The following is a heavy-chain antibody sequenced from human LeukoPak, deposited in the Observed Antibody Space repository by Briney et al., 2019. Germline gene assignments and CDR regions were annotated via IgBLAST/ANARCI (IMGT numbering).Heavy chain of an antibody. CDR2: ISAWNGNT. Sequence: ASVKVSCKASGYTFTGYGISWVRQAPGQGLEWRGWISAWNGNTNYAQKLQGRVTMTTDTATSTAYMDLRSLRSDDTAIYYCARLLGLSINTPVDYWGQGTLVTVSS. CDR3: ARLLGLSINTPVDY. V-gene: IGHV1-18*01. CDR1: GYTFTGYG. D-gene: IGHD4/OR15-4a*01. J-gene: IGHJ4*02.